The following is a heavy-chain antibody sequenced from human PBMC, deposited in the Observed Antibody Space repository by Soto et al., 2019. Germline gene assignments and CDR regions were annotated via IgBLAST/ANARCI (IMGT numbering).Heavy chain of an antibody. Sequence: PEECLTISCKVSGYSFAGYWITWVLQKPGKGLEWMGRIDPSDSQTYYSPSFRGHVTISATKSITTVFLQWSSLRASDTAMYYCARQIYDSDTGPNFKYYFDSWGQGTTVTVSS. CDR2: IDPSDSQT. V-gene: IGHV5-10-1*01. J-gene: IGHJ4*02. D-gene: IGHD3-22*01. CDR3: ARQIYDSDTGPNFKYYFDS. CDR1: GYSFAGYW.